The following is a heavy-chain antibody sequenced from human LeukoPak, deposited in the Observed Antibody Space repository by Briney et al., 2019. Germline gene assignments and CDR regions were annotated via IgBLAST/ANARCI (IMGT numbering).Heavy chain of an antibody. CDR3: ARGGEEYQLLYNYYYYYMDV. J-gene: IGHJ6*03. V-gene: IGHV3-21*01. CDR1: GFTFSSYS. CDR2: ISSGSSYI. D-gene: IGHD2-2*02. Sequence: GGSLRLSCAASGFTFSSYSMNWVRQAPGKGLEWVSSISSGSSYIYYADSVKGRFTISRDNAKNSLYLQMNSLRAEDTAVYYCARGGEEYQLLYNYYYYYMDVWGKGTTVTVSS.